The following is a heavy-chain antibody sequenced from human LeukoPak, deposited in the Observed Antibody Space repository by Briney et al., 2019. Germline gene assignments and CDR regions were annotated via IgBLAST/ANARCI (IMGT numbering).Heavy chain of an antibody. Sequence: GGSLRLSCAASGFTFSSYAMSWVRQAPGKGLERVSAISGSGGSTYYADSVKGRFTISRDNSKNTLYLQMNSLRAEDTAVYYCAKDLSPGGPVYYFDYWGQGTLVTVSS. J-gene: IGHJ4*02. CDR2: ISGSGGST. D-gene: IGHD1-14*01. CDR1: GFTFSSYA. V-gene: IGHV3-23*01. CDR3: AKDLSPGGPVYYFDY.